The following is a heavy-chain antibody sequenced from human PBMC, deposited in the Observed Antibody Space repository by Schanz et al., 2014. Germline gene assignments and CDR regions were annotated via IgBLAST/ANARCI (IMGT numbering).Heavy chain of an antibody. CDR3: ASDYNSFEAEAP. CDR2: ISSSGSAK. CDR1: GFTFNNFN. Sequence: EVQLVESGGGLVKPGGSLRLSCAASGFTFNNFNMNWVRQAPGKGLEWVSSISSSGSAKYYADSVKGRFTISRDNTNKPLFQLMSSLGADATVVYYSASDYNSFEAEAPWGQGTLVTVSS. V-gene: IGHV3-21*04. D-gene: IGHD1-20*01. J-gene: IGHJ5*02.